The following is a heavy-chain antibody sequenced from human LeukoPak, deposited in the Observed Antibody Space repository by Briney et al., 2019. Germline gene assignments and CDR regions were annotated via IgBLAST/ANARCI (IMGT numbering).Heavy chain of an antibody. V-gene: IGHV3-21*01. CDR2: ISSSGRYI. Sequence: GGSLRLSCAASGFSFSSYSISWVRQAPGKGLEWVSSISSSGRYIYYADTMKGRFTISRDNAKNSVSLQMNSPGAADTAVYCCAREGGADIDYWGQGNLVTVSS. CDR3: AREGGADIDY. J-gene: IGHJ4*02. CDR1: GFSFSSYS.